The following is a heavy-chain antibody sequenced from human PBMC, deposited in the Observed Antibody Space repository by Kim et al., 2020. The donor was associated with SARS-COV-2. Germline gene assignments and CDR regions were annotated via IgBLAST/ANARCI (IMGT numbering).Heavy chain of an antibody. Sequence: GGSLRLSCAASGFTFSSYGMHWVRQAPGKGLEWVAVIWYDGSNKYYADSVKGRFTISRDNSKNTLYLQMNSLRAEDTAVYYCARERREWLQLRGFDYWGQGTLVTVSS. CDR3: ARERREWLQLRGFDY. V-gene: IGHV3-33*01. CDR1: GFTFSSYG. CDR2: IWYDGSNK. D-gene: IGHD5-12*01. J-gene: IGHJ4*02.